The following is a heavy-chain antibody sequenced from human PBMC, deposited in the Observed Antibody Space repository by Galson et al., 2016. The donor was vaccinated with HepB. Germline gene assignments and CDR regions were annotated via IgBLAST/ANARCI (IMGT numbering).Heavy chain of an antibody. D-gene: IGHD2-21*01. CDR1: GFTFSSYS. J-gene: IGHJ5*01. CDR2: ISSSSSTI. CDR3: ARDHGRLRILWPGTHWFDP. Sequence: SLRLSCAASGFTFSSYSMYWVRLAPGKGLEWVSYISSSSSTIYYADSVKGRFTILRDNAKNSLYLQMHRLRDEDTAVDYRARDHGRLRILWPGTHWFDPWGQGTLVTVSS. V-gene: IGHV3-48*02.